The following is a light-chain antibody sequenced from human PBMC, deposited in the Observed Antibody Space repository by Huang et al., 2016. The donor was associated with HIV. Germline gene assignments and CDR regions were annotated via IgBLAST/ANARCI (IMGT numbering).Light chain of an antibody. J-gene: IGKJ1*01. Sequence: DIQMTQSPSSLSASVGDRVTITCRASQTISNSLNWYQQKPGKAPKLLIYAASSSQRGVQSRFSGSGSVTDFSLTISGLQPDDFATYYCQQSYNSHRTFGPGTRVQIK. CDR1: QTISNS. V-gene: IGKV1-39*01. CDR3: QQSYNSHRT. CDR2: AAS.